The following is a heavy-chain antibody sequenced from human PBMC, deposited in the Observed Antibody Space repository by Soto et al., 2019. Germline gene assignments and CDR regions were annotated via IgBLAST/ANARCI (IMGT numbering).Heavy chain of an antibody. CDR3: ARDLGGDSIYGAFDI. CDR1: GFTFSSYG. J-gene: IGHJ3*02. D-gene: IGHD3-3*02. Sequence: GGSLRLSCAASGFTFSSYGMHWVRQAPGKGLEWVAVIWYDGSKKYYADSVKGRFTISRDNSKNTLYLQMNSLRAEDTAVYYCARDLGGDSIYGAFDIWGQGTMVTVSS. CDR2: IWYDGSKK. V-gene: IGHV3-33*01.